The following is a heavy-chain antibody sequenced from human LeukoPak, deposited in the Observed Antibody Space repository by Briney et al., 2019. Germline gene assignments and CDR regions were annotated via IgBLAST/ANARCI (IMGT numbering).Heavy chain of an antibody. V-gene: IGHV1-18*01. J-gene: IGHJ4*02. Sequence: GASVKVSCKASGYTFTSYGISWVRQAPGQGLEWMGWISAYNGNTNYAQKLQGRVTMTTDTSTSTAYMELRSLRSDDTAVYYCARALYYYGSGRKPAFDYWGQGTLVTVSS. CDR2: ISAYNGNT. D-gene: IGHD3-10*01. CDR1: GYTFTSYG. CDR3: ARALYYYGSGRKPAFDY.